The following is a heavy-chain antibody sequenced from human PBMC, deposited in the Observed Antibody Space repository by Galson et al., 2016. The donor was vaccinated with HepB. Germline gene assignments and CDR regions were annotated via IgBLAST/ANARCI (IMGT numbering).Heavy chain of an antibody. J-gene: IGHJ4*02. D-gene: IGHD1-14*01. Sequence: SLRLSCAGSGFNFSNYAISWVRQAPGQGLEWVSVISGSGGSTYYAHSVKGRSTISRDNSKNTMYLQMNSLRAEDTAVYWCARWAYQPGTYRALDYWGQGTLVTVSS. CDR2: ISGSGGST. CDR3: ARWAYQPGTYRALDY. CDR1: GFNFSNYA. V-gene: IGHV3-23*01.